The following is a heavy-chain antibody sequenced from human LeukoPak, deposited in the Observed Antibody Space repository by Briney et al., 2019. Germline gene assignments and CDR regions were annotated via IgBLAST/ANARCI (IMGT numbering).Heavy chain of an antibody. Sequence: SGPTLVNPTETLSLTCTVSGFSLSNARMGVSWIRQPPGKALEWLAHIFSNDENSYSTSLKSRLTISKDTSKSQVVLTMTSMDPVDTATYYCAWIQYTSGWTFDYWGQGTLVTVSS. J-gene: IGHJ4*02. CDR2: IFSNDEN. D-gene: IGHD6-19*01. CDR1: GFSLSNARMG. V-gene: IGHV2-26*01. CDR3: AWIQYTSGWTFDY.